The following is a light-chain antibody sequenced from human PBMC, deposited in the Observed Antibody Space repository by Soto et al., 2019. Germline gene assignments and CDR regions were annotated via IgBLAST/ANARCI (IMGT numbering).Light chain of an antibody. J-gene: IGLJ2*01. CDR3: SSFRGSSNFDV. Sequence: QSALTQPASVSGSPGQSITISCTGTSSDVGGYNYVSWYQQHPGKAPKLMIYDVTNRPSGVSNRFSGSKSGNTASLAISGLQAEDEADYYCSSFRGSSNFDVFGGGTKLTVL. CDR1: SSDVGGYNY. CDR2: DVT. V-gene: IGLV2-14*01.